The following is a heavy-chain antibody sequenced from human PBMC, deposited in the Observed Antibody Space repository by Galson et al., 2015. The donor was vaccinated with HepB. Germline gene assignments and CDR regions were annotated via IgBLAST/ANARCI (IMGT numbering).Heavy chain of an antibody. CDR3: ARDPDSGNYYPFDY. CDR2: INPSGGST. Sequence: SVKVSCKASGYTFTNYYIHWVRQAPGQGLEWMGIINPSGGSTNYAKKFQGRVTMTGDTSTNTVYMELSSLRLEDTAVYYCARDPDSGNYYPFDYWGQGTLVTVSS. J-gene: IGHJ4*02. V-gene: IGHV1-46*03. CDR1: GYTFTNYY. D-gene: IGHD1-26*01.